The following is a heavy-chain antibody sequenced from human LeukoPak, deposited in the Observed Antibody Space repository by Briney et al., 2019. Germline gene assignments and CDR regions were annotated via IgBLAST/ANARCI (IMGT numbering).Heavy chain of an antibody. CDR1: GGSISSSSYY. D-gene: IGHD5-18*01. Sequence: SETLSLTCTVSGGSISSSSYYWGWIRQPPGKGLEWIGSIYYSGSTYYNPSLKSRVTISVDTSKNQFSLKLSSVTAADTAVYYCARNVDTAMGGSLGGANWYFDLWGRGTLVTVSS. CDR3: ARNVDTAMGGSLGGANWYFDL. J-gene: IGHJ2*01. CDR2: IYYSGST. V-gene: IGHV4-39*07.